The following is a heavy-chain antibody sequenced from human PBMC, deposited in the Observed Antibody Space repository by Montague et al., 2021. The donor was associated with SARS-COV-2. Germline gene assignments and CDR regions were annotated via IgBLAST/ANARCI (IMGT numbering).Heavy chain of an antibody. D-gene: IGHD5-12*01. V-gene: IGHV2-70*11. CDR1: GSSLRTAGTC. CDR2: IDWDGDK. Sequence: PALVKPTQTLTLTCTFSGSSLRTAGTCVSWIRQPPGKAPQWLARIDWDGDKYYSRTLETRVSISTDTAKTQVVLTMTNVDPMDTATYYCARLSGVAPRCYEEGMDVWGQGTAVTVSS. J-gene: IGHJ6*02. CDR3: ARLSGVAPRCYEEGMDV.